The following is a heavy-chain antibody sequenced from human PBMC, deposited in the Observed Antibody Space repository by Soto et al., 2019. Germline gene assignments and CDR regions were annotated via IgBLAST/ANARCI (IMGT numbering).Heavy chain of an antibody. V-gene: IGHV4-59*01. J-gene: IGHJ6*02. Sequence: SETLSLTCLVSRGSISIYYWSWMRHPPGKGLEWIGYIYYSGSTNYNPSLKSRVTISVDTSKNQFSLKLSSVTAADTAVYYCARHPMGVRYYYYYGMDVWGQGTTVTVSS. CDR1: RGSISIYY. D-gene: IGHD3-16*01. CDR3: ARHPMGVRYYYYYGMDV. CDR2: IYYSGST.